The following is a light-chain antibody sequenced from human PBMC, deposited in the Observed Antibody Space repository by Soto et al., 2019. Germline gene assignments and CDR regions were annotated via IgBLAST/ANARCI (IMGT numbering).Light chain of an antibody. CDR2: GAS. J-gene: IGKJ1*01. CDR1: QSVSSSY. CDR3: QQYASSPRP. V-gene: IGKV3-20*01. Sequence: EIVLTQSPGTLSLSPGERATLSCRASQSVSSSYLAWYQQKPGQAPRLLIYGASSRATGIPDRFSGSGSGTDFTLTISRLEPEDFAVYYCQQYASSPRPFGQETKVDIX.